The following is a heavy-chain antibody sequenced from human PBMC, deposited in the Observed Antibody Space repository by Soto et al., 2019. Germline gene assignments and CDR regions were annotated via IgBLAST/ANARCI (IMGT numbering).Heavy chain of an antibody. D-gene: IGHD4-4*01. CDR3: ATQSYSNSGAYYYYAMDV. CDR2: IYQSGST. J-gene: IGHJ6*02. V-gene: IGHV4-59*12. Sequence: SETLSLTCTVSGGSISSYYWSWIRQPPGKRLEWIGYIYQSGSTYYNPSLKSRVTISVDRSRNQFSLKLSSVTAADTAVYFCATQSYSNSGAYYYYAMDVWGQGTTVTVSS. CDR1: GGSISSYY.